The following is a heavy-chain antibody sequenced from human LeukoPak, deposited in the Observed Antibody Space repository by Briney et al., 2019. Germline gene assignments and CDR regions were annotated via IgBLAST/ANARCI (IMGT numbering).Heavy chain of an antibody. Sequence: PGGSLRLSCAASGFTFSSYWMSWARQAPGKGLEWVANIKQDGSEKYFVDSVKGRFTISRDNAKNSLYLQMNSLRAEDTAVYFCARGEVVITGGAFDYWGQGTLVTVSS. J-gene: IGHJ4*02. CDR3: ARGEVVITGGAFDY. D-gene: IGHD3-22*01. CDR2: IKQDGSEK. V-gene: IGHV3-7*01. CDR1: GFTFSSYW.